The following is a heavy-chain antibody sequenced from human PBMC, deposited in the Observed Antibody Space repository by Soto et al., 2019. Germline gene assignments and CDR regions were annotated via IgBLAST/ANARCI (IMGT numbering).Heavy chain of an antibody. Sequence: EVQLVESGGGLVQPGGSLRLSCSASGFTFSSYAMHWVRQAPGKGLEYVSAISSNGGSTYYADSVKGRFSISRDNSKNTLYLQMSSLRPEDTAVYYFLKSSEGSGSYDYWGQGTLVTVSS. CDR2: ISSNGGST. D-gene: IGHD1-26*01. V-gene: IGHV3-64D*06. CDR3: LKSSEGSGSYDY. J-gene: IGHJ4*02. CDR1: GFTFSSYA.